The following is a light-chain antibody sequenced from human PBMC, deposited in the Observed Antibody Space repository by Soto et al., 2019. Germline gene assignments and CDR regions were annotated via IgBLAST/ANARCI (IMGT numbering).Light chain of an antibody. Sequence: QSVLTQPASVSGSPGQSITISCAGTSSDVGGYNYVSWYQQHPGKAPKLMIYDVSSRPSGVSNRFSGSKSGNAASLTISGLQAEDEADYYCSSYTSTSTGYVFGTGTKLTV. CDR2: DVS. CDR3: SSYTSTSTGYV. V-gene: IGLV2-14*03. J-gene: IGLJ1*01. CDR1: SSDVGGYNY.